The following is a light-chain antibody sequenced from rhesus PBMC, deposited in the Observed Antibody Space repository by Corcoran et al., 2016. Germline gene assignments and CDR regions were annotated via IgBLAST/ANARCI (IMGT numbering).Light chain of an antibody. CDR3: ASYVGSDTYI. Sequence: QATLTQARSVSGSPGQSVTISCTGASSDIGTYNYVSWYQQHPGTAPKLIIYEVSQRPSGVSDRFSASKSANTASLTISGLQAVDGEDYYCASYVGSDTYIFGVGTLLTVL. V-gene: IGLV2-32*02. J-gene: IGLJ1*01. CDR1: SSDIGTYNY. CDR2: EVS.